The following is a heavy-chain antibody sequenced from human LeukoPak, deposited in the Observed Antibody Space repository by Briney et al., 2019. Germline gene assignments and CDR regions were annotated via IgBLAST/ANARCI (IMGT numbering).Heavy chain of an antibody. CDR3: ARGVVVRPAAMSGWFDS. V-gene: IGHV1-18*01. D-gene: IGHD2-2*01. CDR2: ISAYNGKT. Sequence: ASVTVSCKASGYTFTSYGFSWVRQAPGQGLEWVGWISAYNGKTNYAQKLQGRVTMTPDKSPSTAYMELRSLGSDATAGDYCARGVVVRPAAMSGWFDSWGQGTLVTVSS. CDR1: GYTFTSYG. J-gene: IGHJ5*01.